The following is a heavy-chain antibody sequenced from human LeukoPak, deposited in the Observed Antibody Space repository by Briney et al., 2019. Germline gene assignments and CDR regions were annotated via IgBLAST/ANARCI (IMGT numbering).Heavy chain of an antibody. V-gene: IGHV1-8*01. D-gene: IGHD6-13*01. CDR3: ARGVRGAAAGTA. CDR2: MNPNSGNT. Sequence: VSVKVSCKASGYTFTSYDINWVRQATGQGLEWMGWMNPNSGNTGYAQKFQGRVTMTRNTSISTAYMELSSLRSEDTAVYYCARGVRGAAAGTAWGQGTLVTVSS. J-gene: IGHJ4*02. CDR1: GYTFTSYD.